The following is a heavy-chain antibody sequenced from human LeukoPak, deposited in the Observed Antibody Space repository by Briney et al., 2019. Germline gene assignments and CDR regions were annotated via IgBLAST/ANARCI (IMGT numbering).Heavy chain of an antibody. Sequence: HGASVKVSCKVSGYTLTELSMHWVRQAPGKGLEWMGGFDPEDGETIYAQKFQGRVTMTEDTSTDTAYMELSSLRSEDTAVYYCATHRRPLVIQLWSRTGRYYYGMDVWGQGTTVTVSS. V-gene: IGHV1-24*01. J-gene: IGHJ6*02. CDR1: GYTLTELS. D-gene: IGHD5-18*01. CDR2: FDPEDGET. CDR3: ATHRRPLVIQLWSRTGRYYYGMDV.